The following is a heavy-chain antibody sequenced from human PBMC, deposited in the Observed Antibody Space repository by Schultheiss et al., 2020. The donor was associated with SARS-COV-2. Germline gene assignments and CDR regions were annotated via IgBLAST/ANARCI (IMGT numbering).Heavy chain of an antibody. CDR3: ARGYGSSWYGFDY. CDR2: IYYSGST. Sequence: SETLSLTCAVYGGSFRGYYWGWIRQPPGKGLEWIGSIYYSGSTNYNPSLKSRVTISVDTSKNQFSLKLSSVTAADTAVYYCARGYGSSWYGFDYWGQGTLVTVSS. V-gene: IGHV4-34*01. J-gene: IGHJ4*02. CDR1: GGSFRGYY. D-gene: IGHD6-13*01.